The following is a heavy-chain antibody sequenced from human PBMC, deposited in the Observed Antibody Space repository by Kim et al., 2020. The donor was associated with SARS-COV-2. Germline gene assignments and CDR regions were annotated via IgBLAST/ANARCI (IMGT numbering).Heavy chain of an antibody. V-gene: IGHV1-69*04. CDR3: ASVPYCSSTSCYRFDY. CDR2: IIPILGIA. Sequence: SVKVSCKASGGTFSSYAISWVRQAPGQGLEWMGRIIPILGIANYAQKFQGRVTITADKSTSTAYMELSSLRSEDTAVYYCASVPYCSSTSCYRFDYWGQGTLVTVSS. D-gene: IGHD2-2*02. J-gene: IGHJ4*02. CDR1: GGTFSSYA.